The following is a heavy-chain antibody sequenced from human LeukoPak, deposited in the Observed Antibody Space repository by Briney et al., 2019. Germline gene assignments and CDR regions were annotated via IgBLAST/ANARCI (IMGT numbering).Heavy chain of an antibody. D-gene: IGHD6-13*01. CDR2: IFYSGST. J-gene: IGHJ4*02. Sequence: SETLSLTCTVSGGSLSSSSYYWGWIRQPPGKGLEWIGTIFYSGSTYYNPSLKSRVTISLDTSNYQFSLTLTSITAADTAVYFCARDLGMADFDYWGQGTLVTVSS. V-gene: IGHV4-39*07. CDR1: GGSLSSSSYY. CDR3: ARDLGMADFDY.